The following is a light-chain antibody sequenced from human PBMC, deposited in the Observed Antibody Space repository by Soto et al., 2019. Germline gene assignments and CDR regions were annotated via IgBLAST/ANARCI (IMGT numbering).Light chain of an antibody. CDR1: QDISYY. CDR3: QKYHSAPRT. Sequence: DIQMTQSPSSLSASVGDRVTITCRANQDISYYLAWYQQKQGKVPKLLIYAAPTLQSGVPSRFSGSGSGTDFTLTISSLQPEDIATYYCQKYHSAPRTFGQGTKVEIK. J-gene: IGKJ1*01. CDR2: AAP. V-gene: IGKV1-27*01.